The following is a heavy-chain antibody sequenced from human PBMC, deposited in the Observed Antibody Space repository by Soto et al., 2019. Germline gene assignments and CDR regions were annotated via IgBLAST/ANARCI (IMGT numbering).Heavy chain of an antibody. Sequence: GGSLRLSCAASGFTFSSYSMNWVRQAPGKGLEWVSYISSSSSTIYYADSVKGRFTISRDNAKNSLYLQMNSLRDEDTAVYYCARDSPDIVVVVAAFGFDYWGQGTLVTVSS. CDR2: ISSSSSTI. V-gene: IGHV3-48*02. CDR3: ARDSPDIVVVVAAFGFDY. J-gene: IGHJ4*02. CDR1: GFTFSSYS. D-gene: IGHD2-15*01.